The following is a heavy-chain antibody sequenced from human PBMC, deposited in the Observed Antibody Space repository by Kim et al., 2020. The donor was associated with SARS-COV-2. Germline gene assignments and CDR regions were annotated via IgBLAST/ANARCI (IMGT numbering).Heavy chain of an antibody. D-gene: IGHD1-1*01. J-gene: IGHJ4*02. Sequence: ATAYAASVKGRFTISRDDSKNTTYLQMNSLKTEDTAVYYCTGGGNWNYGFWGQGTLVTVSS. CDR2: AT. CDR3: TGGGNWNYGF. V-gene: IGHV3-73*01.